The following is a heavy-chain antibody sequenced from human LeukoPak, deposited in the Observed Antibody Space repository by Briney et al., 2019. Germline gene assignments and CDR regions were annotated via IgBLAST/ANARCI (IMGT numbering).Heavy chain of an antibody. CDR3: ARCLNGAAKIDY. Sequence: SQTLSLTCTVSGGSISSGDYYWSWIRQPPGKGLEWIGYIYYSGSTNYNPSLKSRVTISVETSKNHFSLKLSSVTAADTAVYYCARCLNGAAKIDYWGQGTLVTVSS. J-gene: IGHJ4*02. CDR1: GGSISSGDYY. D-gene: IGHD5/OR15-5a*01. V-gene: IGHV4-30-4*01. CDR2: IYYSGST.